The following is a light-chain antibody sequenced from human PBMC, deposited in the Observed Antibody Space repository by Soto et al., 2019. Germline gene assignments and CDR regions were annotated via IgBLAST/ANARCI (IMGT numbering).Light chain of an antibody. CDR3: QQYDNWPFT. CDR2: GAS. CDR1: QSVSSK. J-gene: IGKJ3*01. Sequence: EVVMTQSPATLSVSPGEGATLSCRASQSVSSKLAWYQQKPGQAPRLLIYGASTRATGIPARFSGSESVTEFALTISSLQSADFAVYYCQQYDNWPFTFGPGTKVDIK. V-gene: IGKV3-15*01.